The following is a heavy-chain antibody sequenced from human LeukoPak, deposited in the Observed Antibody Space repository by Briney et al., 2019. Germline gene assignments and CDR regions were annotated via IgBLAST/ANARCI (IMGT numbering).Heavy chain of an antibody. Sequence: GSLRLSCAASGFTFSSYGMSWVRQAPGKGLEWIGSIYYSGSTYYNPSLKSRVTISVDTSKNQFSLKLSSVTAADTAVYYCASQTYYYDSSGYYWSYYFDYWGQGTLVTVSS. J-gene: IGHJ4*02. CDR1: GFTFSSYG. CDR3: ASQTYYYDSSGYYWSYYFDY. V-gene: IGHV4-39*01. CDR2: IYYSGST. D-gene: IGHD3-22*01.